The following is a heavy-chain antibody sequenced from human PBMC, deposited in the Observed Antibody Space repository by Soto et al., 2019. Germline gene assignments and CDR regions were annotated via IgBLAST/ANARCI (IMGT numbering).Heavy chain of an antibody. D-gene: IGHD2-2*03. CDR3: ARVLVIAVVKSNDMDV. V-gene: IGHV3-21*01. CDR1: GFTFSSDG. Sequence: EVQLVESGGGLVKPGGSLRLSCTASGFTFSSDGMNWVRQAPGKGLEWVSFISSRTSDISHADSLKGRFTISRDNARNSLFLQMDSLRAEDTAVYYCARVLVIAVVKSNDMDVWGKGTTVTVSS. J-gene: IGHJ6*03. CDR2: ISSRTSDI.